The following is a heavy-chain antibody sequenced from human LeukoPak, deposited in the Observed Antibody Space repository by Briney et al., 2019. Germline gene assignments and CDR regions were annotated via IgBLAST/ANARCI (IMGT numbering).Heavy chain of an antibody. CDR1: GYSISSSNW. V-gene: IGHV4-28*03. J-gene: IGHJ6*03. CDR3: ARGTGERHYYYYMDV. D-gene: IGHD7-27*01. CDR2: IYYSGST. Sequence: SDTLSLTCAVSGYSISSSNWWGWIRQPPGKGLEWIGYIYYSGSTSYNPSLKSRVTISVDTSKNQFSLKLTSVTAADTAVYYCARGTGERHYYYYMDVWGKGTTVTVSS.